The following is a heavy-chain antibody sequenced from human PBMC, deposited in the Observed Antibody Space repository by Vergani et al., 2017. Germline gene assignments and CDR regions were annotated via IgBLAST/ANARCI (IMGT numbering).Heavy chain of an antibody. J-gene: IGHJ6*03. V-gene: IGHV3-21*01. CDR2: ISSSSSYI. CDR1: GFTFDDYA. Sequence: EVQLVESGGVVVQPGGSLRLSCAASGFTFDDYAMHWVRQAPGKGLEWVSSISSSSSYIYYADSVKGRFTISRDNAKNSLYLQMNSLRAEDTAVYYCARDYIVVVPAATYYYMDVWGKGTTVTVSS. CDR3: ARDYIVVVPAATYYYMDV. D-gene: IGHD2-2*01.